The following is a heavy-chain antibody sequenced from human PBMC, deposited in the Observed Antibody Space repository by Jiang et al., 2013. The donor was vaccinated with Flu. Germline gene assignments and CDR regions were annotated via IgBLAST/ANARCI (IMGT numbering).Heavy chain of an antibody. CDR3: VKDGWLIKN. J-gene: IGHJ4*02. V-gene: IGHV3-23*04. CDR2: SLGSGGTT. CDR1: GFTFSSSG. Sequence: VQLVESGGGLVQPGGSLRLSCAASGFTFSSSGLTWIRQAPGKGLEWVSGSLGSGGTTFYADSVKGRFTISRDNSKNTLYLQMNSLRVEDTAIYYCVKDGWLIKNWGQGTLVTVSS. D-gene: IGHD3-22*01.